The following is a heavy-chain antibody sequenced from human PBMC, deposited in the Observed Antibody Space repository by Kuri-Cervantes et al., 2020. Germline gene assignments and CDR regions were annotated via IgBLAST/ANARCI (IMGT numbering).Heavy chain of an antibody. CDR3: AKDLGLPDPIRYGSGSYYHNYYYYYGMDV. Sequence: GESLKISCAASGFTFSSYWMHWVRQAPGKGLVWVSRINSDGSSTSYADSVKGRFTISRDNAKNTLYLQMNSLRAEDTALYYCAKDLGLPDPIRYGSGSYYHNYYYYYGMDVWGQGTTVTVSS. CDR2: INSDGSST. D-gene: IGHD3-10*01. J-gene: IGHJ6*02. CDR1: GFTFSSYW. V-gene: IGHV3-74*01.